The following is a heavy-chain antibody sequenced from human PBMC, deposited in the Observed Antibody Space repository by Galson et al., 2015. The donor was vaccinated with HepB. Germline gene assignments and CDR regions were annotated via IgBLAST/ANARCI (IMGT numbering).Heavy chain of an antibody. V-gene: IGHV1-2*02. D-gene: IGHD3-22*01. CDR1: GYSFTAYY. J-gene: IGHJ6*02. CDR2: MNPNSGAT. CDR3: ARDQGGVISLIALDV. Sequence: SVKVSCKASGYSFTAYYMHWVRQAPGQGLECMGWMNPNSGATNYGQKFQARVTMTWDTSISTAYMELSRLRSDDTAIYYCARDQGGVISLIALDVCGQGTTVTAS.